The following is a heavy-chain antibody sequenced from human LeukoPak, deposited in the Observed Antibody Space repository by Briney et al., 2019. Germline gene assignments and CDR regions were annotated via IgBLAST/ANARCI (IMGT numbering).Heavy chain of an antibody. CDR3: ASASQSSGYYFYYYYGMDV. D-gene: IGHD3-22*01. J-gene: IGHJ6*02. Sequence: SETLSLTCTVSGGSISSYYWSWIRQPPGKGLEWIGYIYYSGSTNYNPSLKSRVTISVDTSKNQFSLKLSSVTAADTAVYYCASASQSSGYYFYYYYGMDVWGQGTTVTVSS. CDR1: GGSISSYY. V-gene: IGHV4-59*01. CDR2: IYYSGST.